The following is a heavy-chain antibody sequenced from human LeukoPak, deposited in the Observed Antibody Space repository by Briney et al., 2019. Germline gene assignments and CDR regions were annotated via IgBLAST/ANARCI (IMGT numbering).Heavy chain of an antibody. Sequence: GGSLRLSCAASGFIFSNYWMSWVRQAPGKGLEWVANIKQDGSQIYYVDSVKGRFTISRDSAKNSQYLQMNSLRAEDTAVYYCARIGYSSSSFDYWGQGALVTVSS. D-gene: IGHD6-6*01. CDR2: IKQDGSQI. CDR1: GFIFSNYW. J-gene: IGHJ4*02. V-gene: IGHV3-7*01. CDR3: ARIGYSSSSFDY.